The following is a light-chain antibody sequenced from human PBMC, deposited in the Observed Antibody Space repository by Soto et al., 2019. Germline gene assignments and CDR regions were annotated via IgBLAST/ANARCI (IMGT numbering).Light chain of an antibody. V-gene: IGLV1-44*01. Sequence: QPVLTQPPSASGTPGQRLTISCSGSSSNLGSNPVNWYQQVPGTAPKLLVYSYNQRPSGVPDRFSGSKSGTSASLAISDLQSEDEADYYCSTWDDSLRGPIFGTGTKLTVL. CDR3: STWDDSLRGPI. CDR1: SSNLGSNP. J-gene: IGLJ1*01. CDR2: SYN.